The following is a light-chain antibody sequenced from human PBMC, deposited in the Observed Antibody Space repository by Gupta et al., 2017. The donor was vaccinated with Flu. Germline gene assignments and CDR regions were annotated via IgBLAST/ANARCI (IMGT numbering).Light chain of an antibody. V-gene: IGKV3-15*01. J-gene: IGKJ4*01. CDR1: QSVNSN. CDR3: QQYNTWPLT. Sequence: GERATLSCRASQSVNSNLAWYQQKPGQAPRFLIYGASTRATGIPGRFSGSGSGTEFSLTINSLQSEDSAVYYCQQYNTWPLTFGGGTKVEIK. CDR2: GAS.